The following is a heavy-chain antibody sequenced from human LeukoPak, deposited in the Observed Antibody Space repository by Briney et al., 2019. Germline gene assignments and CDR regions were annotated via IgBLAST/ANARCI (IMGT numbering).Heavy chain of an antibody. J-gene: IGHJ4*02. CDR1: GFTFSSYG. Sequence: GGSLRLSCAASGFTFSSYGMHWVRQAPGKGLEWVAFIRYDGSNKYYADSVKGRFTISRDNPKNTLYLQMNSLRAEDTAVYYCAKDHLEGVYYDFWSGYTPYYFDYWGQGTPVTVSS. CDR3: AKDHLEGVYYDFWSGYTPYYFDY. CDR2: IRYDGSNK. V-gene: IGHV3-30*02. D-gene: IGHD3-3*01.